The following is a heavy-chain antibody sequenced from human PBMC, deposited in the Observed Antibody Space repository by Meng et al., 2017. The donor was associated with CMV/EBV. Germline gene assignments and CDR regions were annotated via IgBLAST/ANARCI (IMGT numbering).Heavy chain of an antibody. D-gene: IGHD6-6*01. CDR1: GYTFTSYY. CDR3: ARGHPQGQLAYYYYGMDV. CDR2: INPSGGST. V-gene: IGHV1-46*01. Sequence: ASVKVSCQASGYTFTSYYMHWVRQAPGQGLEWMGIINPSGGSTSYAQKFQGRVTMTRDTSTSTVYMELSSLRSEDTAVYYCARGHPQGQLAYYYYGMDVWGQGTTVTVSS. J-gene: IGHJ6*02.